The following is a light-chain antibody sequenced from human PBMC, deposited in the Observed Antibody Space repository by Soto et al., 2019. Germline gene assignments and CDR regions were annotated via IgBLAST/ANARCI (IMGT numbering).Light chain of an antibody. CDR3: SAYTARSTMV. J-gene: IGLJ3*02. V-gene: IGLV2-14*01. CDR2: EGR. CDR1: MRDVGAYNR. Sequence: QSSLSEASAVSVSAVALLTVSSSVTMRDVGAYNRVSWYQQHPGTAPKIIIYEGRNRPSGSSSRFSAYRSGNTASLPVSGLQSEEEGEYYCSAYTARSTMVCGGGTKVTV.